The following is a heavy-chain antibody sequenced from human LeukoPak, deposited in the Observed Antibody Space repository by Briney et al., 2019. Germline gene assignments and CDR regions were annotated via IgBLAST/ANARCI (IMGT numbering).Heavy chain of an antibody. CDR2: IRYDGSNK. J-gene: IGHJ4*02. CDR3: AKAVEYSSSSIDY. D-gene: IGHD6-6*01. V-gene: IGHV3-30*02. CDR1: GFTFSSYG. Sequence: HPGGSLRLSCAASGFTFSSYGMHWVRQAPGKGLEWVAFIRYDGSNKYYADSVKGRFTISRDNSKNTLYLQMNSLRAEDTAVYYCAKAVEYSSSSIDYWGQGTLVTVSS.